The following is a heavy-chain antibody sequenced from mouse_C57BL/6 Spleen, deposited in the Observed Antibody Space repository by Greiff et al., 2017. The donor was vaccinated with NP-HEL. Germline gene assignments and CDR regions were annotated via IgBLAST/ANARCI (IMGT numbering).Heavy chain of an antibody. J-gene: IGHJ4*01. Sequence: EVQRVESGGGLVKPGGSLKLSCAASGFTFSSYAMSWVRQTPEKRLEWVATISDGGSYTYYPDNVKGRFTISRDNAKNNLYLQMSHLKSEDTAMYYCARDDRSTYYYAMDYWGQRTSVTVSS. V-gene: IGHV5-4*01. D-gene: IGHD5-1*01. CDR1: GFTFSSYA. CDR3: ARDDRSTYYYAMDY. CDR2: ISDGGSYT.